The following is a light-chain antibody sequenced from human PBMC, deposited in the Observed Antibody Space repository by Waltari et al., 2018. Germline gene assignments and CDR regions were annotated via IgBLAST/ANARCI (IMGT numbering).Light chain of an antibody. CDR1: QSISIW. J-gene: IGKJ1*01. Sequence: DIQMTPSPSTLSASVGDRVTITCRASQSISIWLAWYQQKPGKAPNLLIYKASTLESGVPSRFSGSGSGTDFTLTISSLQPDDFATYYCQQYSSDWTFGQGTKVEIK. CDR2: KAS. V-gene: IGKV1-5*03. CDR3: QQYSSDWT.